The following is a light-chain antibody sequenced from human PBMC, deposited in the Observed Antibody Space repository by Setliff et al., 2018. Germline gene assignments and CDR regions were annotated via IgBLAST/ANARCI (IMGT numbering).Light chain of an antibody. J-gene: IGLJ1*01. V-gene: IGLV2-14*03. Sequence: QSALTQPASVSGSPGQSITISCTGTSIDIDGYDYVSWYQHHPGRAPKFIIYDVRYRPSEVSNRFSGSKSGNTASLTISGLQAEDEADYYCFSYASSGSYVFGTGTKVTVL. CDR1: SIDIDGYDY. CDR3: FSYASSGSYV. CDR2: DVR.